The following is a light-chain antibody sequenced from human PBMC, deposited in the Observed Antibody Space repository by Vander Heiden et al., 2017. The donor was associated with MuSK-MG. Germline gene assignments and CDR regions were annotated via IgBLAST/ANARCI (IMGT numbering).Light chain of an antibody. CDR1: RSNTEAGVD. V-gene: IGLV1-40*01. CDR3: QCYDNSLSGLVV. CDR2: AIS. J-gene: IGLJ2*01. Sequence: QSVLTQPPSVSGPPGQRVTISCTGSRSNTEAGVDVPWYQQLPGTDTKLLIYAISNRPSGVPDRFSGSKSGTSASLAITGLQDDDEADYYCQCYDNSLSGLVVSGGGTRLPS.